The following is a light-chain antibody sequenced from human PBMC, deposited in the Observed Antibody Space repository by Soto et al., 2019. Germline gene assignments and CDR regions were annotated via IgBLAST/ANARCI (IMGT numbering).Light chain of an antibody. Sequence: EIVLTQSPGTLSLSPGERATLSCRASQSVSSSYLAWYQQKPGQAPRLLIYGASSRATGIPDRFSGSGSGTDLPLTISRLEPEDLAVYYCQQYGSSRTFGQGTKVEIK. CDR3: QQYGSSRT. V-gene: IGKV3-20*01. J-gene: IGKJ1*01. CDR1: QSVSSSY. CDR2: GAS.